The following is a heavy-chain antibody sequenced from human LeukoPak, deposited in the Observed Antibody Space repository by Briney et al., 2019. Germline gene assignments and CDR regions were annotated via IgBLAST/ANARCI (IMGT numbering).Heavy chain of an antibody. V-gene: IGHV1-2*04. D-gene: IGHD7-27*01. CDR1: GYTFTGYY. J-gene: IGHJ4*02. Sequence: GASVKVSCKASGYTFTGYYMHWVRQAPGQGLEWMGWINPNSGGTNYAQKFQGWVTMTRVTSISTAYMELSRLRSEDTAVYYCARVWGSIDYWGQGTLVTVSS. CDR3: ARVWGSIDY. CDR2: INPNSGGT.